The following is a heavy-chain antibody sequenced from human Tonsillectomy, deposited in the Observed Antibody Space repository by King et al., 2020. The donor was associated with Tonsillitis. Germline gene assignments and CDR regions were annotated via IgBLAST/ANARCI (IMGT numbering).Heavy chain of an antibody. CDR1: GFTFSSYA. J-gene: IGHJ4*02. CDR3: AKDSYDYVWGSYRYTGYFDY. D-gene: IGHD3-16*02. Sequence: EVQLVESGGGLVQPGGSLRLSCAASGFTFSSYAMGWVRQAPGKGLEWVSTISGSGGSTYYADSVKGRFTISRDNSKNTLYLQMNSLRAEDTAVYYCAKDSYDYVWGSYRYTGYFDYWGQGTLVTVSS. CDR2: ISGSGGST. V-gene: IGHV3-23*04.